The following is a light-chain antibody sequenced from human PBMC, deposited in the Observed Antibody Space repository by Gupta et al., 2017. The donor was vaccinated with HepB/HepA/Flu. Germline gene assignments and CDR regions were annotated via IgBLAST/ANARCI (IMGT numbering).Light chain of an antibody. J-gene: IGKJ2*01. V-gene: IGKV1-39*01. Sequence: DIQMTQSPSSLSASVGDRVTITCRASQSISSYLNWYQQKPGKAPKLLIYAASRVQSGVPSRFSGSGSGTDFTLTISSRQPEDFANYYCQQRNSTPVTFGQGTXMEIK. CDR2: AAS. CDR3: QQRNSTPVT. CDR1: QSISSY.